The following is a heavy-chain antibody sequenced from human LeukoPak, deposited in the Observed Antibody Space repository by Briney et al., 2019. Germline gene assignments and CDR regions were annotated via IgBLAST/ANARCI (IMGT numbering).Heavy chain of an antibody. CDR1: GFTFDDYG. CDR2: INWNGGST. V-gene: IGHV3-20*04. CDR3: ASLGGSGSTYCYYIDV. Sequence: PGGSVTLSCAASGFTFDDYGMSWVRHAPGKGPEWVSGINWNGGSTGYADSVKGRFTISRDNAKNSLYLQMNSLRAEDTALYYCASLGGSGSTYCYYIDVWGKGTMVTVSS. J-gene: IGHJ6*03. D-gene: IGHD3-10*01.